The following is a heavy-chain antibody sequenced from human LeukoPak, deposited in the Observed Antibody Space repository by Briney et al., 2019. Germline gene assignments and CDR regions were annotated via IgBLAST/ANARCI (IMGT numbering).Heavy chain of an antibody. V-gene: IGHV1-69*05. J-gene: IGHJ4*02. CDR1: GGTFSSYA. CDR3: ARGIWSTTLTAYYLDY. D-gene: IGHD2-21*02. Sequence: ASVKVSCKASGGTFSSYAISWVRQAPGQGLEWMGGIIPIFGTANYAQKFQGRVTITRDTSASIAYMELSSLRSDDMAVYYCARGIWSTTLTAYYLDYWGQGTLVTVSS. CDR2: IIPIFGTA.